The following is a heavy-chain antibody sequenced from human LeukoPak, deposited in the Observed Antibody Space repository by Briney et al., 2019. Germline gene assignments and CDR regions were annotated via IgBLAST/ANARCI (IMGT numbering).Heavy chain of an antibody. CDR3: ARDYDILTGYPSDAFDI. D-gene: IGHD3-9*01. J-gene: IGHJ3*02. CDR2: IWYDGSNK. V-gene: IGHV3-33*08. CDR1: GFTFSSYA. Sequence: GGSLRLSCAASGFTFSSYAMSWVRQAPGKGVEWVAVIWYDGSNKYYADSVKGRFTISRDNSKNTLYLQMNSLRAEDTAVYYCARDYDILTGYPSDAFDIWGQGTMVTVSS.